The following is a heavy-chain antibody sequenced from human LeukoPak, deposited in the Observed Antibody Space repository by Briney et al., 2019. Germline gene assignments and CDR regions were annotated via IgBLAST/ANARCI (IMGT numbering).Heavy chain of an antibody. J-gene: IGHJ6*02. D-gene: IGHD3-16*01. V-gene: IGHV3-53*01. CDR1: GFTFSDYY. CDR3: ARGGGLDV. Sequence: GGSLRLSCAASGFTFSDYYMSWVRQAPGKGLEWVSVIYSSGTTYYADSVKGRFTISRDNAKNTVYLQMSNLRAEDTAVYFCARGGGLDVWGQGATVTVSS. CDR2: IYSSGTT.